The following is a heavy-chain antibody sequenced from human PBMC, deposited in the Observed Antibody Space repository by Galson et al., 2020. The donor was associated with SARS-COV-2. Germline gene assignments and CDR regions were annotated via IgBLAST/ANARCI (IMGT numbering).Heavy chain of an antibody. CDR2: ISYDGSAK. D-gene: IGHD3-22*01. V-gene: IGHV3-30*03. Sequence: GESLKISCAASGFTFSSYGMHWVRQAPGKGLEWVAVISYDGSAKFYADSVKGRFTIARDNPKNTLDVQINSLRAEDTAVYYCTRDYYERSGAYIPPPDYWGQGTLVTVSS. CDR3: TRDYYERSGAYIPPPDY. J-gene: IGHJ4*02. CDR1: GFTFSSYG.